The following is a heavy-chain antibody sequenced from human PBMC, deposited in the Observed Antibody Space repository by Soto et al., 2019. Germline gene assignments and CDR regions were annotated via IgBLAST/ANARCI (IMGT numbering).Heavy chain of an antibody. D-gene: IGHD3-3*01. V-gene: IGHV1-18*01. Sequence: QVQLVQSGSEVKKPGASVRVSCKTSGYTFTSYGITWVRQAPGQGLEWMGWISPYNGNTNYVKKLQGRLTMTTDTSTTIAYMELRSLTSDAAAVYYCARDPRSGRISGEGADYYDDMDVWGKGTTVTVAS. CDR1: GYTFTSYG. CDR2: ISPYNGNT. J-gene: IGHJ6*03. CDR3: ARDPRSGRISGEGADYYDDMDV.